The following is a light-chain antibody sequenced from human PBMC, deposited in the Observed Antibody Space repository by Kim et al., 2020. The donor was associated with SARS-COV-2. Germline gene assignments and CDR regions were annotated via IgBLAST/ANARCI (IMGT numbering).Light chain of an antibody. J-gene: IGLJ2*01. V-gene: IGLV3-1*01. CDR1: DLGDKY. CDR2: EDT. CDR3: QAWDSTTVV. Sequence: VSPGQTATITCSGHDLGDKYVSWYQQKPGQSPVLVINEDTKRPSGIPERFSGSNSGNTATLTIGGTQAMDEADYYCQAWDSTTVVFGGGTRLTVL.